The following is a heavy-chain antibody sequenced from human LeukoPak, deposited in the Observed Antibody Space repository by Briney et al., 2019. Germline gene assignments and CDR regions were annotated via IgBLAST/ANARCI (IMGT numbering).Heavy chain of an antibody. CDR3: ARARPSSSRSLYYYYMDV. Sequence: SVKVSCKASGGTFSSYAISWVRQAPGQGLEWMGGIIPIFGTANYAQKFQGRVTITADESTSPAYMELSSLRSEDTAVYYCARARPSSSRSLYYYYMDVWGKGTTVTVSS. J-gene: IGHJ6*03. V-gene: IGHV1-69*01. CDR2: IIPIFGTA. D-gene: IGHD6-6*01. CDR1: GGTFSSYA.